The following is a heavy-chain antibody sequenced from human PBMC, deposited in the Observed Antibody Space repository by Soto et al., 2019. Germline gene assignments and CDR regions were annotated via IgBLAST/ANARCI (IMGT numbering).Heavy chain of an antibody. Sequence: GWSLRLSCASSGFTFINYAMGWVRQAPGTGLEWVSSIGRIGGGTHYVDSVKGRFTISRDDSKSTVYLQMNNLRADDTAIYYCAKRSVTDTFYFDYWGQGTLVTVSS. J-gene: IGHJ4*02. CDR1: GFTFINYA. D-gene: IGHD6-19*01. CDR3: AKRSVTDTFYFDY. V-gene: IGHV3-23*01. CDR2: IGRIGGGT.